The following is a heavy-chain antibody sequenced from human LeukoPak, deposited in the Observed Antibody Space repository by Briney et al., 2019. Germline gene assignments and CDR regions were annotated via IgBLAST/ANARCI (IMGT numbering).Heavy chain of an antibody. V-gene: IGHV3-21*01. D-gene: IGHD6-13*01. CDR2: ISSSSSYI. J-gene: IGHJ5*02. CDR1: GFAFSSYS. Sequence: PGGSLRLSCAASGFAFSSYSMNWVRQAPGKGLEWVSSISSSSSYIYYADSVKGRFTISRGNAKNSLHLQMNSLRAEDTAVYYCARDIVEAAGGNWFDPWGQGTLVTVSS. CDR3: ARDIVEAAGGNWFDP.